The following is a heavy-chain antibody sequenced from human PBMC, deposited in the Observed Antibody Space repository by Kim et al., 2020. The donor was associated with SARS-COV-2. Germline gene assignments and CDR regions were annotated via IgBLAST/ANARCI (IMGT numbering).Heavy chain of an antibody. Sequence: GESLKISCKGSGYSFTSYWIGWVRQMPGKGLEWMGIIYPGDSDTRYSPSFQGQVTISADKSISTAYLQWSSLKASDTAMYYCARRRYYDSSGYYTNYYYYYGMDVWGQGTPVTVSS. D-gene: IGHD3-22*01. CDR1: GYSFTSYW. CDR2: IYPGDSDT. J-gene: IGHJ6*02. V-gene: IGHV5-51*01. CDR3: ARRRYYDSSGYYTNYYYYYGMDV.